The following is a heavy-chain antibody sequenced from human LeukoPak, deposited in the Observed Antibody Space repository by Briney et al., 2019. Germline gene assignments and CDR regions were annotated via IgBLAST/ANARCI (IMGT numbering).Heavy chain of an antibody. CDR3: ARAAHSSSWYGTNYWFDP. Sequence: SVKVSCKASGGTFSSYAISWVRQAPGQGLEWMGVFIPIFGTANYAQKFQGRVTITADESTSTAYMELSSLRSEDTAVYYCARAAHSSSWYGTNYWFDPWGQGTLVTVSS. J-gene: IGHJ5*02. CDR2: FIPIFGTA. V-gene: IGHV1-69*13. CDR1: GGTFSSYA. D-gene: IGHD6-13*01.